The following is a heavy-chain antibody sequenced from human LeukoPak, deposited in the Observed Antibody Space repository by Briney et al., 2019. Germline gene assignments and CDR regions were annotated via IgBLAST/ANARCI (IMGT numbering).Heavy chain of an antibody. CDR1: GFTFSNYA. Sequence: PGGSLRLSCAASGFTFSNYAMSWVRQPPGKGLEWIGEINHSGSTNYNPSLKSRVTISVDTSKNQFSLKLSSVTAADTAVYYCARGVVVINRRDGFDPWGQGTLVTVSS. CDR2: INHSGST. CDR3: ARGVVVINRRDGFDP. V-gene: IGHV4-34*01. D-gene: IGHD3-22*01. J-gene: IGHJ5*02.